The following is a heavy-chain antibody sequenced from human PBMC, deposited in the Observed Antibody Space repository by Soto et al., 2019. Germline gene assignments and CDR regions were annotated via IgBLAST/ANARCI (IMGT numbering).Heavy chain of an antibody. CDR3: ARGHDYGDYWYFDL. J-gene: IGHJ2*01. CDR1: GGTFSSYA. CDR2: IIPIFGTA. D-gene: IGHD4-17*01. Sequence: ASVKVSCKASGGTFSSYAISWVRQAPGQGLEWMGGIIPIFGTANYAQKFQGRVTITADESTSTAYMELSSLRSEDTAVYYCARGHDYGDYWYFDLWGRGTLVTVSS. V-gene: IGHV1-69*13.